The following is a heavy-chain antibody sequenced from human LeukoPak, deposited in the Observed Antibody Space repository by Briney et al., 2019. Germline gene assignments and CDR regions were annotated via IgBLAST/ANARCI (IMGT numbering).Heavy chain of an antibody. CDR2: IYHSGST. Sequence: SETLSLTCAVSGYSISIGHYWGWIRQPPGKGLEWIASIYHSGSTFYNPSLKSRVTISVDTSKNQFSLKLSSVTAADTAVYYCARGEWGIAASGSYYYYMDVWGKGTTVTVSS. D-gene: IGHD6-13*01. V-gene: IGHV4-38-2*01. CDR1: GYSISIGHY. J-gene: IGHJ6*03. CDR3: ARGEWGIAASGSYYYYMDV.